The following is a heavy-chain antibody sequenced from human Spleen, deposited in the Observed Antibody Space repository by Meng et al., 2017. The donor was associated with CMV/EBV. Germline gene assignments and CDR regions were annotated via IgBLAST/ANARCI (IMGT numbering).Heavy chain of an antibody. CDR2: INWNGNNT. Sequence: RLYCAASGFIFDDYDMNWVRQAPGKGLEWVPGINWNGNNTGYADSVKGRFTISRDNAKSSLSLQMNSLRAEDTAVYYCGRDLLQIDHWGQGTLVTVSS. V-gene: IGHV3-20*04. D-gene: IGHD5-24*01. J-gene: IGHJ4*02. CDR1: GFIFDDYD. CDR3: GRDLLQIDH.